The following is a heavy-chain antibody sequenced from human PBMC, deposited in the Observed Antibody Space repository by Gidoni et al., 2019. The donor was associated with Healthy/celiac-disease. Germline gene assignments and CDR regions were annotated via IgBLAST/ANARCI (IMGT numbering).Heavy chain of an antibody. Sequence: QVQLQESGPGLVKPSQTLSLTCTVSGGSISSGVYYWSWIRQHPGKGLEWIGYIYYSGSTYYNPSLKSRVTISVDTSKNQFSLKLSSVTAADTAVYYCASSPVVLRYFDWPPWSWYFDLWGRGTLVTVSS. J-gene: IGHJ2*01. CDR3: ASSPVVLRYFDWPPWSWYFDL. CDR1: GGSISSGVYY. D-gene: IGHD3-9*01. V-gene: IGHV4-31*03. CDR2: IYYSGST.